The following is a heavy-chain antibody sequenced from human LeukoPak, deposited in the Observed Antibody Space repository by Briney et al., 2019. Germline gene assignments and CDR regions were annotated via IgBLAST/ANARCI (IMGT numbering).Heavy chain of an antibody. D-gene: IGHD5-24*01. CDR1: GGPRSSYY. Sequence: PSETLSLTCTVCGGPRSSYYWSWLRQPPGKGLEWIGYIYYSGSTNYNPSLKSRVTISVDTSKNQFSLKLSSVTAADTAVYYCARHSRDGPEDYWGQGTLVTVSS. V-gene: IGHV4-59*08. CDR2: IYYSGST. J-gene: IGHJ4*02. CDR3: ARHSRDGPEDY.